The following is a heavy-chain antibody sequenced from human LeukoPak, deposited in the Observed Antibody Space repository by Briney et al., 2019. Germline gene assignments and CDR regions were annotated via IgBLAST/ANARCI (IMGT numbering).Heavy chain of an antibody. CDR2: ISGSGDST. V-gene: IGHV3-23*01. CDR1: GFTFTSYA. CDR3: AKDKRYCSSTRCYLLFDY. Sequence: GGSLRLSCAASGFTFTSYAMSWIRQAPGKGLEWVSVISGSGDSTNYADSVKGRFTISRDNSKSTLYLQMNSLRAEDTAVYYCAKDKRYCSSTRCYLLFDYWAQEPLVTVS. D-gene: IGHD2-2*01. J-gene: IGHJ4*02.